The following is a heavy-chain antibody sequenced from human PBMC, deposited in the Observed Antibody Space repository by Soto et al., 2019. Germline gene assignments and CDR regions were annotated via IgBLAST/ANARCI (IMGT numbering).Heavy chain of an antibody. CDR2: ISDDGART. J-gene: IGHJ4*02. V-gene: IGHV3-74*01. D-gene: IGHD2-2*01. CDR3: TRGPRPSSVGTGAV. CDR1: GFVFEVYW. Sequence: GGSLRLSCDASGFVFEVYWIHWVRQVPGKGLEWVSRISDDGARTDYADSVRGRFTISRDNANNALYLQMNALRGEDTAVYFCTRGPRPSSVGTGAVWGRGALVTVSS.